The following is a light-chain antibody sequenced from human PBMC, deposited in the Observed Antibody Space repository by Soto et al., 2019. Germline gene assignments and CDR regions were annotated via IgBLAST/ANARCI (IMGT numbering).Light chain of an antibody. Sequence: QSALTQPASVSGSPGQSITISCTGTSSDVGSYNLVSWYQHHPGKAPKLMIYVVGKRPSGVSSRFSGSKSGNTASLTISGLQAEDEAHYYCCSYAGSGTPYVFGTGTKLTVL. CDR3: CSYAGSGTPYV. CDR2: VVG. J-gene: IGLJ1*01. V-gene: IGLV2-23*02. CDR1: SSDVGSYNL.